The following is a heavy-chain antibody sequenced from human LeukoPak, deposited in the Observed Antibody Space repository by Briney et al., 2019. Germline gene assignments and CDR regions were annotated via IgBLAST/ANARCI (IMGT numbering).Heavy chain of an antibody. V-gene: IGHV3-74*01. Sequence: PGGSLRLSCAASGFTFSDYWMHWIRQDPEKGLVWVSRISGDGSSTNYADSVKGRFTISRDNAKNSLYLQMNSLRAEDTAVYYCARSLAVAGKNWFDPWGQGTLVTVCS. D-gene: IGHD6-19*01. CDR2: ISGDGSST. J-gene: IGHJ5*02. CDR1: GFTFSDYW. CDR3: ARSLAVAGKNWFDP.